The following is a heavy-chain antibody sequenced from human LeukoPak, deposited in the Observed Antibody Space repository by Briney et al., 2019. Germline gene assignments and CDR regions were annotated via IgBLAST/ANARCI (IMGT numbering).Heavy chain of an antibody. CDR3: ARGGWVGATDY. V-gene: IGHV4-59*08. CDR1: GGSISGYS. J-gene: IGHJ4*02. D-gene: IGHD1-26*01. Sequence: SETLSLTCTVSGGSISGYSWSWIRQPPGKRLEWIGYVYYTGSTIYNPSLMSRVTISVDTSKNQFSLKLSSVTAADTAVYYCARGGWVGATDYWGQGTLVTVSS. CDR2: VYYTGST.